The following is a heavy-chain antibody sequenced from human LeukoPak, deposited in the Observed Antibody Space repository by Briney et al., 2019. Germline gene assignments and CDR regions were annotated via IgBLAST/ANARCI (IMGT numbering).Heavy chain of an antibody. Sequence: ASVKVSCKVSGYTLTELSMHWVRQAPGKGLEWMGGFDPEDGETNYAQKFQDRVTITADKSTSTAYMELSSLRSEDTAVYYCARQGPTYYDSSGYYYAEDYYMDVWGKGTTVTVSS. V-gene: IGHV1-24*01. CDR3: ARQGPTYYDSSGYYYAEDYYMDV. D-gene: IGHD3-22*01. J-gene: IGHJ6*03. CDR1: GYTLTELS. CDR2: FDPEDGET.